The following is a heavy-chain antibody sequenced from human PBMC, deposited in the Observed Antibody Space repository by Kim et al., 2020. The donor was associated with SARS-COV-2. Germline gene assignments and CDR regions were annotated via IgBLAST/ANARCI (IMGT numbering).Heavy chain of an antibody. J-gene: IGHJ6*02. Sequence: SETLSLTCAVSGGSISSSNWWSWVRQPPGKGLGWIGEIYHSGSTNYNPSLKSRVTISVDKSKNQFSLKLSSVTAADTAVYYCARDGADYYYYGMDVWGQGTTVTVSS. CDR1: GGSISSSNW. V-gene: IGHV4-4*02. CDR2: IYHSGST. CDR3: ARDGADYYYYGMDV. D-gene: IGHD1-26*01.